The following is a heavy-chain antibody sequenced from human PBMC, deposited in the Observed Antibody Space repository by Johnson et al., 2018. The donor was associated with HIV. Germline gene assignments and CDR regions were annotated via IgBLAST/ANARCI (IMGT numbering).Heavy chain of an antibody. J-gene: IGHJ3*02. CDR1: GFTFSNAW. D-gene: IGHD5-18*01. Sequence: QVQLVESGGGLVKPGGSLRLSCAASGFTFSNAWMSWVRQAPGKGLEWVAVISYDGSSNFHIDSVKGRFTISRDNSENTLYLQMNSLSPEDTAIYYCAKDTAMVRSSAAFDIWGQGTMVTVSS. CDR3: AKDTAMVRSSAAFDI. CDR2: ISYDGSSN. V-gene: IGHV3-30*18.